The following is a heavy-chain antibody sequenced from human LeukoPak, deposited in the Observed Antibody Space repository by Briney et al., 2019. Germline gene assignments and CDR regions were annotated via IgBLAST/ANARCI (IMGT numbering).Heavy chain of an antibody. CDR2: ISGSGGTT. CDR3: AKRIVGAPYAFDI. Sequence: GGSLRLSCAASGFTFSSYAMSWVRQAPGKGLDWVSGISGSGGTTYYADSVKGRFTISRDNSKNTLYLQMNSLRAEGTAIFYCAKRIVGAPYAFDIWGQGTMVTVSS. CDR1: GFTFSSYA. V-gene: IGHV3-23*01. D-gene: IGHD1-26*01. J-gene: IGHJ3*02.